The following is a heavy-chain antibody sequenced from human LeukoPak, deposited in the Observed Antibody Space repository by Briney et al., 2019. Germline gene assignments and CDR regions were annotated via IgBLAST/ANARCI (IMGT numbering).Heavy chain of an antibody. J-gene: IGHJ5*02. CDR3: ARVFGGIAAAAHWFDP. CDR2: IIPIFGTA. CDR1: GGTFSSYA. D-gene: IGHD6-13*01. V-gene: IGHV1-69*05. Sequence: SSVKVSCKASGGTFSSYAISWVRQAPGHGLEWMGGIIPIFGTANYAQKFQGKVTITTDESTSTAYMELSSLRSEDTAVYYCARVFGGIAAAAHWFDPWGQGTLVTVSS.